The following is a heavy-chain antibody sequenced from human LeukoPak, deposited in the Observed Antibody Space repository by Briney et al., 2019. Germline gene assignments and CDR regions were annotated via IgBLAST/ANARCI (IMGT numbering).Heavy chain of an antibody. Sequence: SETLSLTCAVSGYSISSGYYWGWIRQPPGKGLEWIGSIYHSGSTYYNPSLKSRVTISVDTTKNQFSLKLSSVTAADTALYYCARSEGSFCSGANCHAFDIWGQGAMVTVSS. V-gene: IGHV4-38-2*01. CDR3: ARSEGSFCSGANCHAFDI. CDR1: GYSISSGYY. CDR2: IYHSGST. J-gene: IGHJ3*02. D-gene: IGHD2-15*01.